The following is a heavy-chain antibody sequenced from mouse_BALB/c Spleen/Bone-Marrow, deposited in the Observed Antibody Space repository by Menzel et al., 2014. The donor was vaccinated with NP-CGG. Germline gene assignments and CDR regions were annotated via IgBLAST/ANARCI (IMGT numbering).Heavy chain of an antibody. D-gene: IGHD2-14*01. Sequence: VQLQQSGAELVMPGASVKMSCKASGYTFTDYWMHWAKQRPGQGLEWIGAIDTSDSYISYNQKFKGKATLTVDESSSTAYMQFSSLTSGDSAVYHCARSDYRYDPLANWGQGTLVTVSA. J-gene: IGHJ3*01. V-gene: IGHV1-69*01. CDR3: ARSDYRYDPLAN. CDR2: IDTSDSYI. CDR1: GYTFTDYW.